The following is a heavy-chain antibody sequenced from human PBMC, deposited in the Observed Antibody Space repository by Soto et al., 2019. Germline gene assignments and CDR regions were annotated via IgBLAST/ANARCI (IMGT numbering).Heavy chain of an antibody. D-gene: IGHD6-13*01. CDR3: ARVYSVNYLGYFDY. CDR1: GFTFSTYT. J-gene: IGHJ4*02. CDR2: ITSTSDYS. Sequence: GGSLRLSCAASGFTFSTYTMSWVRQAPGKGLEWVSAITSTSDYSTHADSVKGRFTISRDNSKSTLYMQMNSLRAEDTAVYYCARVYSVNYLGYFDYWGQGALVTVSS. V-gene: IGHV3-23*01.